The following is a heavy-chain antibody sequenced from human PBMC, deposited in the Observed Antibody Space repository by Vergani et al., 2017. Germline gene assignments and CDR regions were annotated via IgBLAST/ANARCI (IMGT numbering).Heavy chain of an antibody. CDR3: ARDRVEFLSRRQQLANWFDP. D-gene: IGHD6-13*01. J-gene: IGHJ5*02. V-gene: IGHV1-46*03. CDR2: INPSGGST. Sequence: QVQLVQSGAEVKKPGASVKVSCTASGYTFTCYYMHWVRQAPGQGLEWMGIINPSGGSTSYAQKFQGRITMTRDTSTSTVYMELSSLRSEDTAVYYCARDRVEFLSRRQQLANWFDPWGQGTLVTVSS. CDR1: GYTFTCYY.